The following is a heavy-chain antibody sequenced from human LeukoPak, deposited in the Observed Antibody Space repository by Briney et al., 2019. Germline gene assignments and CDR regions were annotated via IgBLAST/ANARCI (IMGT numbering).Heavy chain of an antibody. D-gene: IGHD5-18*01. CDR2: MYYSGST. V-gene: IGHV4-39*02. CDR3: ARDATLGYSYGQYYYYMDV. J-gene: IGHJ6*03. CDR1: GGSISSSTYY. Sequence: ASETLSLTCTVSGGSISSSTYYWGWIRQPPGKGLEWIGSMYYSGSTYYNPSLKSRVTISVDTSKNQFSLKLSSVTAADTAVYYCARDATLGYSYGQYYYYMDVWGKGTTVTVSS.